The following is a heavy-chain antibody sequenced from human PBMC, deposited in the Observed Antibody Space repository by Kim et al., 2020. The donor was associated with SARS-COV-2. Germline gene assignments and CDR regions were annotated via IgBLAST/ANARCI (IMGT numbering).Heavy chain of an antibody. Sequence: ASVKVSCKASGYTFTSYAMNWVRQAPGQGLEWMGWINTNTGNPTYAQGFTGRFVFSLDTSVSTAYLQISSLKAEDTAVYYCARDREARPPGGYEYYWRWFEPWGQGTLVTVAS. CDR2: INTNTGNP. CDR1: GYTFTSYA. D-gene: IGHD5-12*01. V-gene: IGHV7-4-1*02. J-gene: IGHJ5*02. CDR3: ARDREARPPGGYEYYWRWFEP.